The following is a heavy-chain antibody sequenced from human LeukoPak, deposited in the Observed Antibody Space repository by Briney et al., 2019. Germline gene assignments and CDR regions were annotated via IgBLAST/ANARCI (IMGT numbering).Heavy chain of an antibody. CDR2: IYYSGST. V-gene: IGHV4-59*01. CDR3: ARDNYGSGSYTLAY. Sequence: NPSETLSLTCTVSGGSISSYYWSRIRQPPGKGLEWIGYIYYSGSTNYNPSLKSRVTISVDTSKNQFSLKLGSVTAADTAVYYCARDNYGSGSYTLAYWGQGTLVTVSS. CDR1: GGSISSYY. D-gene: IGHD3-10*01. J-gene: IGHJ4*02.